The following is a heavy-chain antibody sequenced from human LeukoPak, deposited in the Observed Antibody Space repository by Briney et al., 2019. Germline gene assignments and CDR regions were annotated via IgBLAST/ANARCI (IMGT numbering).Heavy chain of an antibody. D-gene: IGHD2-15*01. CDR3: ARAPDCSGGSCSFDY. J-gene: IGHJ4*02. CDR2: IWYDGSKK. CDR1: GFTFSSYG. Sequence: GRSLRLSRAASGFTFSSYGMHWVRQAPGKGLEWVAVIWYDGSKKYYADSVKGRFTISRDNSKNTLYLQMNSLRAEDTAVYYCARAPDCSGGSCSFDYWGQGTLVTVSS. V-gene: IGHV3-33*01.